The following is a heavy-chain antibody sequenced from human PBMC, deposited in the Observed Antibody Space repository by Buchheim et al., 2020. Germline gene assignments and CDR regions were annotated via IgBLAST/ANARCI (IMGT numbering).Heavy chain of an antibody. CDR1: GFSFSSYW. V-gene: IGHV3-74*01. CDR3: ARGGAAARFGYYYYGMDV. J-gene: IGHJ6*02. CDR2: ITSDGSGT. Sequence: EVQLVESGGGLVQPGGSLRLSCAASGFSFSSYWMHWVRQAPGRGLVWVSRITSDGSGTGYADSVTGRFTISRDNAKNTLYLQMNSLRAEDTAVYYCARGGAAARFGYYYYGMDVWGQGTT. D-gene: IGHD6-13*01.